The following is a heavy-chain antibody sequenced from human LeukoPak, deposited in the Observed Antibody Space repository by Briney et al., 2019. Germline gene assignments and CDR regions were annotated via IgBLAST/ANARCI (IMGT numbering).Heavy chain of an antibody. D-gene: IGHD2-2*01. V-gene: IGHV1-58*02. J-gene: IGHJ4*02. CDR3: AALLGGPAAMHFDY. CDR1: GFTFTSSA. CDR2: IVGSGNT. Sequence: ASVKVSCKASGFTFTSSAMQWVRQARGQRLEWIGWIVGSGNTNYAQKFQERVTITRDLSTSTAYMELSSLRSEDTAVYYCAALLGGPAAMHFDYWGQGTLVTVSS.